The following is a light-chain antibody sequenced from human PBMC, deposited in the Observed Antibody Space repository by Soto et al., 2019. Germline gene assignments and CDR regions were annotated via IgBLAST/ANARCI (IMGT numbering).Light chain of an antibody. CDR1: QSISSW. V-gene: IGKV1-5*01. CDR2: DAS. CDR3: QQYNSYST. Sequence: DIQMTQSPSTLSASVGDRVTITCRASQSISSWLAWYQQKPGKAPKVLIYDASNLESGVPSRFSGNGSGTEFTLTISSLQPDDFATYYCQQYNSYSTFGQGTKVELK. J-gene: IGKJ1*01.